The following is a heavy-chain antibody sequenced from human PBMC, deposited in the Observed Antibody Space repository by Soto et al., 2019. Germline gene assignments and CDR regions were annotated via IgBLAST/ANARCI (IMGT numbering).Heavy chain of an antibody. V-gene: IGHV6-1*01. Sequence: SQTLSLTCAISGDSVSSNSAAWNWIRQYPSRGLEWLGRTYYRSKWYNDYAVSVKSRITVNPDTSKNQFSLQLNSVTPEDTAVYYCARGAGYSSGWYGLDYYYGMDVWGQGTTVTVSS. J-gene: IGHJ6*02. CDR3: ARGAGYSSGWYGLDYYYGMDV. CDR1: GDSVSSNSAA. CDR2: TYYRSKWYN. D-gene: IGHD6-19*01.